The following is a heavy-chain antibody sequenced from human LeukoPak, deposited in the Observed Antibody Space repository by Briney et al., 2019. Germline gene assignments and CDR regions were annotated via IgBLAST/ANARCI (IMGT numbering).Heavy chain of an antibody. J-gene: IGHJ4*02. CDR3: ARQWLVSPLFDY. CDR1: GGSISSNSNY. V-gene: IGHV4-39*01. CDR2: ISYGGST. Sequence: PSETLSLTCTVSGGSISSNSNYWAWIRQPPGRGLEWIGSISYGGSTYYSPSLESRVTISVDTSKNQLSLKLSSMTAADTAVYYCARQWLVSPLFDYWGQGTLVTVSS. D-gene: IGHD6-19*01.